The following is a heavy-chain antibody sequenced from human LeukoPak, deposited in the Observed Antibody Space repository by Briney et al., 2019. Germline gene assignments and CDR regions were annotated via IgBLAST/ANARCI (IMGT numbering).Heavy chain of an antibody. D-gene: IGHD1-26*01. CDR1: GGSISSYY. CDR3: AREWELVYFDY. CDR2: IYYSGST. J-gene: IGHJ4*02. Sequence: SETLSLTCTGSGGSISSYYWSWIRQPPGKGLEWIGYIYYSGSTNYNPSLKSRVTISVDTSKNQFSLKLSSVTAADTAVYYCAREWELVYFDYWGQGTLVTVSS. V-gene: IGHV4-59*01.